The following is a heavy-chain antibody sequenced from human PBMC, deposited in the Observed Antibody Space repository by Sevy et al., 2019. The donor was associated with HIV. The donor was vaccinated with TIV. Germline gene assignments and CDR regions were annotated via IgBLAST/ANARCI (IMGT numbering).Heavy chain of an antibody. V-gene: IGHV4-59*01. J-gene: IGHJ6*03. Sequence: SETLSLTCTVSGGSISSYYWSWIRQPPGKGLEWIGYIYYSGSTNYNPSLKSRVTISEDTSKNQFSLKLSSVTAADTAVYYCARDEGAGLAGYMDVWGKGTTVTVSS. D-gene: IGHD1-26*01. CDR3: ARDEGAGLAGYMDV. CDR1: GGSISSYY. CDR2: IYYSGST.